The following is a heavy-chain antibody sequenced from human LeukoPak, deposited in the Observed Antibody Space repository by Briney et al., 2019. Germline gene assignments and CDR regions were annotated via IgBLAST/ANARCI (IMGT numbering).Heavy chain of an antibody. CDR3: ASARTTMTQPKNY. CDR1: GFTFSSYS. J-gene: IGHJ4*02. D-gene: IGHD4-17*01. CDR2: ISSSSSYI. V-gene: IGHV3-21*01. Sequence: GGSLRLSCAASGFTFSSYSMNWVRQAPGKGLEWVSSISSSSSYIYYADSVKGRFTISRDNAKNSLYLQMNSLRAEDTAVYYCASARTTMTQPKNYWGQGTLVTVSS.